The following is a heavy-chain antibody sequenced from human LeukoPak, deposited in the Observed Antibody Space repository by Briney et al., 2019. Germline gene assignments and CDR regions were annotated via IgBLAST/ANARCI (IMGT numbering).Heavy chain of an antibody. CDR3: ATVTSYYYYMDV. D-gene: IGHD4-17*01. V-gene: IGHV4-59*11. Sequence: PSETLSLTCTVSGGSFSSHYWSWIRQPPGKGLEWIGYIPYIGSTNYNPSLKSRVTISVDTSKNQFSLKLSSVTAADTAVYYCATVTSYYYYMDVWGKGTTVTVSS. CDR2: IPYIGST. CDR1: GGSFSSHY. J-gene: IGHJ6*03.